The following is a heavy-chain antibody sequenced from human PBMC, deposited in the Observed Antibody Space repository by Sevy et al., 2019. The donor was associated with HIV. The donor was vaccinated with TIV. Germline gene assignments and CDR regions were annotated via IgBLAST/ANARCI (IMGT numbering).Heavy chain of an antibody. CDR3: ARGHYDSSIAFDI. J-gene: IGHJ3*02. CDR1: GFTFSSYS. Sequence: GGSLRLSCAASGFTFSSYSMNWVRQAPGKGLEWVSSISSSSSTIYYADSVKGGSTISRDNAKNSLYLQMNSLRDEDKAGYYCARGHYDSSIAFDIWGQGTMVTVSS. CDR2: ISSSSSTI. V-gene: IGHV3-48*02. D-gene: IGHD3-22*01.